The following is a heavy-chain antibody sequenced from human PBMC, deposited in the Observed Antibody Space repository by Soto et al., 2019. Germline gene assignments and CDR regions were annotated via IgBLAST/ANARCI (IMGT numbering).Heavy chain of an antibody. D-gene: IGHD3-3*01. J-gene: IGHJ5*02. V-gene: IGHV1-69*13. CDR1: GGTFSSYA. CDR2: IIPIFGTA. Sequence: ASVKVSCKASGGTFSSYAISWVRQAPGQGLEWMGGIIPIFGTAKYAQKFQGRVTITADESTSTTYMELSSPRSEDTAVDFFSCAVLGNYDVWRGYTLFDPWGQGTLVTVSS. CDR3: SCAVLGNYDVWRGYTLFDP.